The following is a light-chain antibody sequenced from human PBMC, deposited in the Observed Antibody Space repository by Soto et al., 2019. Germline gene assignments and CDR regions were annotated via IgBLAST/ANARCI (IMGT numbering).Light chain of an antibody. V-gene: IGKV1-5*01. Sequence: DIQMTQSPSTLSASIGDRVTITCRASQSITTFLAWYQQKPGKAPQILIYDASKLEPGVPSRLSGGGSGTEFTLTISSLQPDDFATYYCQQYTNYPWTFGQGTKVEIK. CDR3: QQYTNYPWT. J-gene: IGKJ1*01. CDR1: QSITTF. CDR2: DAS.